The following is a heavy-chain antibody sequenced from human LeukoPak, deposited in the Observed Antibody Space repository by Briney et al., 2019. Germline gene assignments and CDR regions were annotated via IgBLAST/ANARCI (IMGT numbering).Heavy chain of an antibody. J-gene: IGHJ3*02. V-gene: IGHV3-7*01. Sequence: GGSLRLSCAASGFTFTTYWMSWVRQAPGKGLEWVANIKPDGSEKYYVDSVKGQFTISRDNAKNSVFLQMNSLRVEDTAVYYCAGDPAGDLGIGFDIWGQGALVTVSS. D-gene: IGHD6-13*01. CDR1: GFTFTTYW. CDR2: IKPDGSEK. CDR3: AGDPAGDLGIGFDI.